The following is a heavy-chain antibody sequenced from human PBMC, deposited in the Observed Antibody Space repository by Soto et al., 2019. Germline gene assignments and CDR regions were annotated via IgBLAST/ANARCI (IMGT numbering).Heavy chain of an antibody. CDR2: ISSSSSII. D-gene: IGHD6-19*01. J-gene: IGHJ3*02. CDR3: ATSFGSGWTRWAFDI. Sequence: EVQLVESGGGLVQPGGSLRLSCAASGFTFSSYSMNWVRQAPGKGLEWVSYISSSSSIIYYADSVKGRFTISRDNAKNSLYLQMNSLRAEDTAVYYCATSFGSGWTRWAFDIWGQGTMVTVSS. CDR1: GFTFSSYS. V-gene: IGHV3-48*01.